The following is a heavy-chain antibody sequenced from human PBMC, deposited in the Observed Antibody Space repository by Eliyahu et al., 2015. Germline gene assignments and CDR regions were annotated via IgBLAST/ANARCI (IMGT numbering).Heavy chain of an antibody. CDR3: ARIAAAGTNYYYGMDV. J-gene: IGHJ6*02. CDR1: GGXISSYY. V-gene: IGHV4-59*01. Sequence: QVQLQESGPGLVKPSETLSXTXTVSGGXISSYYWSWIRQPPGKGLEWIGYIYYSGSTNYNPSLKSRVTISVDTSKNQFSLKLSSVTAADTAVYYCARIAAAGTNYYYGMDVWGQGTTVTVSS. CDR2: IYYSGST. D-gene: IGHD6-13*01.